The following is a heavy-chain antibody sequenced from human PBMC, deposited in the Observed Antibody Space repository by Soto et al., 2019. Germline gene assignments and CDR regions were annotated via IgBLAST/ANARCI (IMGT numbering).Heavy chain of an antibody. CDR3: ARQVGDFDY. CDR2: IYYSGST. J-gene: IGHJ4*02. D-gene: IGHD1-26*01. V-gene: IGHV4-39*01. Sequence: SETLSLTCTVSGGSISSSSYYWGWIRQPPGKGLEWIGSIYYSGSTYYNPSLKSRVTISADTSKNQFSLKLSSVTAADTAVYYCARQVGDFDYWGQGTLVTVSS. CDR1: GGSISSSSYY.